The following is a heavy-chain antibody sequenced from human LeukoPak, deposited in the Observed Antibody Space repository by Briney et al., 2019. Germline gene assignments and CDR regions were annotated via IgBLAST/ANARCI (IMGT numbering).Heavy chain of an antibody. CDR2: INHSGST. D-gene: IGHD4-17*01. V-gene: IGHV4-34*01. CDR1: GGSFSGYY. J-gene: IGHJ3*02. Sequence: SETLSLTCAVYGGSFSGYYWSWIRQPPGKGLEWIGEINHSGSTNYNPSLKSRVTVSVDTSKNQFSLKLSSVTAADTAVYYCARATTVTTSRDAFDIWGQGTMVTVSS. CDR3: ARATTVTTSRDAFDI.